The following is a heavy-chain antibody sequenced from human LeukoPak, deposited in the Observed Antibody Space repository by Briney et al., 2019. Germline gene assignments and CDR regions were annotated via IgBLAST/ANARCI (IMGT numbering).Heavy chain of an antibody. Sequence: SETLSLTCTVSGGSISGSSYYWGWIRQPPGKGLEWIGYIYYSGGTNYNPSLKSRVTISVDTSKNQFSLKLSSVSAADTAVYYCARQYYYGSGNYYLPFDYWGQGTLVTVSS. CDR1: GGSISGSSYY. D-gene: IGHD3-10*01. CDR2: IYYSGGT. V-gene: IGHV4-61*05. J-gene: IGHJ4*02. CDR3: ARQYYYGSGNYYLPFDY.